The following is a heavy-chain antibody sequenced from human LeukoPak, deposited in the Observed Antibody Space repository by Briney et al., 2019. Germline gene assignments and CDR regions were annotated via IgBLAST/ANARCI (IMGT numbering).Heavy chain of an antibody. CDR2: INPSGGST. J-gene: IGHJ6*03. V-gene: IGHV1-46*01. CDR3: ARAGPIGELLDKSYYYYYMDV. Sequence: ASVKVPCKASGYTFTSYYMHWVRQAPGQGLEWMGIINPSGGSTSYAQKFQGRVTMTRDMSTSTVYMELSSLRSEDTAVYYCARAGPIGELLDKSYYYYYMDVWGKGTTVTVSS. CDR1: GYTFTSYY. D-gene: IGHD3-10*01.